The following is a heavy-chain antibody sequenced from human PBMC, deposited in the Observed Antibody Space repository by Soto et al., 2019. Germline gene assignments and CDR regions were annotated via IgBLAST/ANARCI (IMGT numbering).Heavy chain of an antibody. CDR3: ARLIRHIAVAGTGVY. J-gene: IGHJ4*02. CDR2: IHNSGTT. CDR1: GGSVSSGSCY. Sequence: PSETLSLTCTVSGGSVSSGSCYWSWIRQPPGKGLEWIGYIHNSGTTNYNASLESRVTMSVDTSKNQFSLKLSSVTAAVTALYYCARLIRHIAVAGTGVYWGQGTMVTVSS. V-gene: IGHV4-61*01. D-gene: IGHD6-19*01.